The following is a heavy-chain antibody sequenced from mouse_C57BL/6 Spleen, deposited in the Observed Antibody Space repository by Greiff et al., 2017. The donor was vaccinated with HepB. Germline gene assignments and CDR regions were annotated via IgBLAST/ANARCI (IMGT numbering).Heavy chain of an antibody. CDR2: ISNGGGST. CDR3: ARPHYYGSSYEYFDV. Sequence: EVQLVESGGGLVQPGGSLKLSCAASGFTFSDYYMYWVRQTPEKRLEWVAYISNGGGSTYYPDTVKGRFTISRDNAKNTLYLQMSRLKSEDTAMYYCARPHYYGSSYEYFDVWGTGTTVTVSS. D-gene: IGHD1-1*01. CDR1: GFTFSDYY. V-gene: IGHV5-12*01. J-gene: IGHJ1*03.